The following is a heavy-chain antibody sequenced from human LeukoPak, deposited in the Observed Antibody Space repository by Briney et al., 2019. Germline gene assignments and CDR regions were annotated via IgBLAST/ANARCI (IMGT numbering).Heavy chain of an antibody. CDR1: GFTFSSYG. V-gene: IGHV3-23*01. J-gene: IGHJ3*02. CDR2: ISGSGGST. CDR3: AKDYYYGSGNYPRGAFDI. D-gene: IGHD3-10*01. Sequence: GGSLRLSCAASGFTFSSYGMSWVCQAPGKGLEWVSGISGSGGSTYYADSVKGRFTISRDNSKNTLYLQMNSLRAEDTAVYYCAKDYYYGSGNYPRGAFDIWGQGTMVTVSS.